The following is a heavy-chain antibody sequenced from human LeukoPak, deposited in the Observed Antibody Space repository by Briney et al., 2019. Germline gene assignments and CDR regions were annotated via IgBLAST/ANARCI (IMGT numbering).Heavy chain of an antibody. J-gene: IGHJ4*02. V-gene: IGHV3-7*01. CDR2: IKQDGSEK. Sequence: GGSLRLSCAASGFTFSSYAMSWVRQAPGKGLEWVANIKQDGSEKYYVDSVKGRFTISRDNAKNSLYLQMNSLRAEDTAVYYCARDPEKGIAAAGTYWGQGTLVTVSS. CDR1: GFTFSSYA. D-gene: IGHD6-13*01. CDR3: ARDPEKGIAAAGTY.